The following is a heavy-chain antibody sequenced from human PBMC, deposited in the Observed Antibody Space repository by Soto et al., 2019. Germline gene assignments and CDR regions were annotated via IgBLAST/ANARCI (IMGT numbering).Heavy chain of an antibody. CDR2: KGPNSGNT. CDR1: GYTFTSYD. Sequence: QVQLVQSGAEVKKPGASVRVSCKASGYTFTSYDINWVRQAPGQGLEWIGRKGPNSGNTDYLQNFQGRVFMTRNTSINTAYLEVSSLRSEDTAVYYCARGLAASRYLRYYDSMDVWGKGTTVTVSS. V-gene: IGHV1-8*01. CDR3: ARGLAASRYLRYYDSMDV. J-gene: IGHJ6*03. D-gene: IGHD2-2*02.